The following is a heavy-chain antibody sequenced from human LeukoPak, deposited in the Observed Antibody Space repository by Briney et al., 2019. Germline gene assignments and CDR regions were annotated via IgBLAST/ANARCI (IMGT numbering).Heavy chain of an antibody. D-gene: IGHD3-3*01. J-gene: IGHJ4*02. CDR2: IYHSGST. CDR1: GYSISSGYY. Sequence: SETLSLTCTVSGYSISSGYYWGWIRQPPGKGLEWIGSIYHSGSTYYNPSLKSRVTISVDTSKNQFSLKLSSVTAADTAVYYCARGTLGTYYDFWSGYYHQYYFDYWGQGTLVTVSS. CDR3: ARGTLGTYYDFWSGYYHQYYFDY. V-gene: IGHV4-38-2*02.